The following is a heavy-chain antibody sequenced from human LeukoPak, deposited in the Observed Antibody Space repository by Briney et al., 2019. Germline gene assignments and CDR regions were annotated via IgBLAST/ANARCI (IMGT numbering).Heavy chain of an antibody. CDR1: GGTFSSYA. CDR2: IIPIFGTA. V-gene: IGHV1-69*05. J-gene: IGHJ4*02. D-gene: IGHD3-10*01. Sequence: SVKVSCKASGGTFSSYAISWVRQAPGQGLEWRGRIIPIFGTANYAQKFQGRVTLTTDESTSTAYMELSSLRSEDTAVYYCARAQYRGVYYFDYWGQGTLLTVSS. CDR3: ARAQYRGVYYFDY.